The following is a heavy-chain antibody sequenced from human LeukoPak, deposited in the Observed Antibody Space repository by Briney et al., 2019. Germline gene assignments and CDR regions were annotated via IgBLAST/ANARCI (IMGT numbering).Heavy chain of an antibody. CDR2: IKQDGSEK. Sequence: PGGSLRLSCAASGFTFSSYWMSWVRQAPGKGLEWVANIKQDGSEKYYVDSVKGRFTISRDNAKNSLYLQMNSLRAEDTAVYYCARALDTEPLEGGDYGFAAFDIWGQGTMVTVSS. CDR1: GFTFSSYW. CDR3: ARALDTEPLEGGDYGFAAFDI. J-gene: IGHJ3*02. V-gene: IGHV3-7*01. D-gene: IGHD4-17*01.